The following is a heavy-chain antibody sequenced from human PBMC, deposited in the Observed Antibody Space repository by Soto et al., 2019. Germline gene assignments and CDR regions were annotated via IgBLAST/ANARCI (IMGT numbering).Heavy chain of an antibody. CDR3: ASSATVTIIYDFWSGKAPKYFQH. J-gene: IGHJ1*01. V-gene: IGHV4-4*02. CDR1: GGSISSSNW. Sequence: NPSETLSLTCAVSGGSISSSNWWSWVRQPPGKGLEWIGEIYHSGSTNYNPSLKSRVTISVDKSKNQFSLKLSSVTAADTAVYYCASSATVTIIYDFWSGKAPKYFQHWGQGTLVTVSS. CDR2: IYHSGST. D-gene: IGHD3-3*01.